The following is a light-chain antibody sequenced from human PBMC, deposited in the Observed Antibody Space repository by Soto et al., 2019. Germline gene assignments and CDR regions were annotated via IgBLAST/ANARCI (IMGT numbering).Light chain of an antibody. CDR1: HGINTY. Sequence: SPCSLSASVGDRVTITCRASHGINTYLNWFRHKPGKVPNLLIYSASNLQSGVPSRFSGSGYGTDFTLTITTLQPEDVGIYYCQQCHATPLTFGQGTRLEIK. CDR2: SAS. V-gene: IGKV1-27*01. CDR3: QQCHATPLT. J-gene: IGKJ5*01.